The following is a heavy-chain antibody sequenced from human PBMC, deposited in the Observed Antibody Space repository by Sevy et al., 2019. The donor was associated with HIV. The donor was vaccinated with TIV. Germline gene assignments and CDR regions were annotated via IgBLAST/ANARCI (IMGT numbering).Heavy chain of an antibody. J-gene: IGHJ3*01. CDR1: GFSLSTSGVG. CDR2: IYWNDDK. CDR3: AHSQFFDSSGSPYDAFEV. D-gene: IGHD3-22*01. V-gene: IGHV2-5*01. Sequence: SGPTLVKPTQTLTLTCTFSGFSLSTSGVGVGWIRQPPGKALEWLALIYWNDDKRSRPSLQSRLSLPKDTSKNHVDLTMTNIDPVDPATDYCAHSQFFDSSGSPYDAFEVWGQGTMVTVSS.